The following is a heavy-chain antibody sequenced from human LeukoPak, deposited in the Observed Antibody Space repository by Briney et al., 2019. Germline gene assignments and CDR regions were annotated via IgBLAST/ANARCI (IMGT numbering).Heavy chain of an antibody. J-gene: IGHJ4*02. D-gene: IGHD6-19*01. CDR3: ARAVSSGWLTGHFDY. CDR1: GGSISSSSYY. V-gene: IGHV4-39*01. Sequence: SETLSLTCTVSGGSISSSSYYWGWIRQPPGKGLEWIGSIYYSGSTYYNPSLKSRVTISVDTSKNQFSLKLSSVTAADTAVYYCARAVSSGWLTGHFDYWGQGTLVTVSS. CDR2: IYYSGST.